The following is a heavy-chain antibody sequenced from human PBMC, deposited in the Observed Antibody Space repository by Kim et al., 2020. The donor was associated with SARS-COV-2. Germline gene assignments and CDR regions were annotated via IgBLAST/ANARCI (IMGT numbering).Heavy chain of an antibody. D-gene: IGHD2-15*01. J-gene: IGHJ3*02. Sequence: GGSLRLSCAASGFTFSSFAMNWVRQAPGKGLEWVSGISGSGGSTYYADSVKGRFTFSRDNSKNTLYLQMNSLIAEDTAVYYFETDFFWFHSGAGAFD. V-gene: IGHV3-23*01. CDR3: ETDFFWFHSGAGAFD. CDR2: ISGSGGST. CDR1: GFTFSSFA.